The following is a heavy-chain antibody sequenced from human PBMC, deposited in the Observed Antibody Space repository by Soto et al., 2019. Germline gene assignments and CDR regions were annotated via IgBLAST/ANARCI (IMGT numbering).Heavy chain of an antibody. CDR1: GFTFSSYW. CDR3: ARVGYCSSTSCYGGDYYYGMDV. CDR2: IKQDGSEK. D-gene: IGHD2-2*01. Sequence: PGGSLRLSCAASGFTFSSYWMSWVRQAPGKGLEWVANIKQDGSEKYYVDSVKGRFTISRDNAKNSLYLQMNSLRAEDTAVYYCARVGYCSSTSCYGGDYYYGMDVWGQGTTVTVSS. J-gene: IGHJ6*02. V-gene: IGHV3-7*03.